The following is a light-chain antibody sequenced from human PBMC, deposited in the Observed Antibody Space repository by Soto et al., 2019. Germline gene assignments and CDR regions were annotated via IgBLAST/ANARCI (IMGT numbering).Light chain of an antibody. CDR1: QSVKNY. CDR2: NAS. J-gene: IGKJ4*01. V-gene: IGKV3-11*01. Sequence: EIVLTQSPATLSLSPGERATLSCRASQSVKNYLAWYQQKPGQAPRLLIYNASNRATGIPARFSGSGSGTDFTLTISSLEPEDSAVYYCQQRSNSPPVTFGGGTKVDIK. CDR3: QQRSNSPPVT.